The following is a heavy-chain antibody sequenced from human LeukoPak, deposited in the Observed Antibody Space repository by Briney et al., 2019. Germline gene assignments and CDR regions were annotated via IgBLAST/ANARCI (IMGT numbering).Heavy chain of an antibody. J-gene: IGHJ4*02. Sequence: ASVKVSCKASGYSFTSYYMHWVRQAPGQGLEWMGWINPNSGGTNYAQKFQGRVTMTRDTSISTAYMELSRLRSDDTAVYYCARGPQDMIVVVVDFDYWGQGTLVTVSS. CDR3: ARGPQDMIVVVVDFDY. CDR2: INPNSGGT. D-gene: IGHD3-22*01. CDR1: GYSFTSYY. V-gene: IGHV1-2*02.